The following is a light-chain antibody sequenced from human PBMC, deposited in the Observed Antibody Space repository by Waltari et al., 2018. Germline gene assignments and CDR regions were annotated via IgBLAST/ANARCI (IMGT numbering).Light chain of an antibody. Sequence: DIQLTQSPSALSASVGDRITITCRASQSAYINLAWYKQKPGKAPKVLVHKASKLENGGPSRFSGSGSETEFTCTISSLQPDDFATYYCQQYNELPVTFGGGTRVDVK. J-gene: IGKJ4*01. CDR1: QSAYIN. CDR2: KAS. CDR3: QQYNELPVT. V-gene: IGKV1-5*03.